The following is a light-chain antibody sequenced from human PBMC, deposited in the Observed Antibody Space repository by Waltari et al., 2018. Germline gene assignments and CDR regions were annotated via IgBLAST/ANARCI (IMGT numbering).Light chain of an antibody. CDR3: LQYHSWLFT. V-gene: IGKV1-12*01. J-gene: IGKJ3*01. CDR1: QSISSW. Sequence: DIQMIQSPSSLSASVGDTVTITCRASQSISSWLSWYQQKQGRAPRLLIYEASSLQSGVPSRFSGSRSGTDFTLTISSLQPEDFASYYCLQYHSWLFTFGPGTKLDIK. CDR2: EAS.